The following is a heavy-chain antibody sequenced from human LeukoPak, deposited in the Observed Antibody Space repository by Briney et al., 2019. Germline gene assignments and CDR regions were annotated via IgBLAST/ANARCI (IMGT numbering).Heavy chain of an antibody. CDR2: ISGSGGST. D-gene: IGHD3-3*01. V-gene: IGHV3-23*01. CDR1: GFTFSSYA. J-gene: IGHJ5*02. Sequence: GGSLRLSCAASGFTFSSYAMSWVRQAPGKGLEWVSAISGSGGSTYYADSVKGRFTISRDNAKNSLYLQMNSLRAEDTAVYYCARDLRFLESAWGQGTLVTVSS. CDR3: ARDLRFLESA.